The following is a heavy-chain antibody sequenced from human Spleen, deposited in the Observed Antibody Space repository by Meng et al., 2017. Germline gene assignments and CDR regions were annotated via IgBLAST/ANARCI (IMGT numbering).Heavy chain of an antibody. CDR3: AKEEYYDFWSGNQLDY. Sequence: GESLKISCAASRFTFSDYYMSWVRQAPGKGLEWVSAISGSGGSTYYADSVKGRFTISRDNSKNTLYLQMNSLRAEDTAVYYCAKEEYYDFWSGNQLDYWGQGTLVTVSS. CDR1: RFTFSDYY. J-gene: IGHJ4*02. CDR2: ISGSGGST. D-gene: IGHD3-3*01. V-gene: IGHV3-23*01.